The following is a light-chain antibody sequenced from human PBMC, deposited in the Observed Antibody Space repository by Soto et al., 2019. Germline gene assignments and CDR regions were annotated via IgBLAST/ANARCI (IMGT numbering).Light chain of an antibody. Sequence: QSVLTQPPSVSGAPGQRVTISCTGSSSNIGAGYDVHWYQQLPGTAPKLLIYGNSNRPSGVPDRFSGSKSGTSASLAITGLQAEAEADYGCQSYDSSLSGYVVFGGGTQLTVL. CDR2: GNS. V-gene: IGLV1-40*01. CDR1: SSNIGAGYD. J-gene: IGLJ2*01. CDR3: QSYDSSLSGYVV.